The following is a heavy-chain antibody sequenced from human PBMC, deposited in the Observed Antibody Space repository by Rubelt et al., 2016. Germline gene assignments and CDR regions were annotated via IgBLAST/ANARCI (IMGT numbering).Heavy chain of an antibody. CDR2: IYYSGST. J-gene: IGHJ4*02. CDR1: GGSISSSSYY. CDR3: ARRRYDTIDY. Sequence: QVRLQESGPGLVRPSQTLSLTCTVSGGSISSSSYYWGWIRQPPGKGLEWIGSIYYSGSTYYNPSLKRRDTISVDTSKNQFSLKLSSVTAADTAVYYCARRRYDTIDYWGQGTLVTVSS. V-gene: IGHV4-39*01. D-gene: IGHD3-22*01.